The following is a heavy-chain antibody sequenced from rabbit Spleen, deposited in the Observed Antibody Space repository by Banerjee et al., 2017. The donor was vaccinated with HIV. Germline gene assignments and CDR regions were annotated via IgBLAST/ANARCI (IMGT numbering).Heavy chain of an antibody. J-gene: IGHJ4*01. V-gene: IGHV1S43*01. Sequence: QEQLVESGGGLVQPEGSLTLTCKASGFDLSSYYYMCWVRQAPGKGLEWIGCIYTGSGRTYYASWAKGRFTITRSTSLNTVTLQLNSLTAADTATYFCARWDTTDYDLNLWGPGTLVTVS. CDR3: ARWDTTDYDLNL. CDR1: GFDLSSYYY. D-gene: IGHD4-2*01. CDR2: IYTGSGRT.